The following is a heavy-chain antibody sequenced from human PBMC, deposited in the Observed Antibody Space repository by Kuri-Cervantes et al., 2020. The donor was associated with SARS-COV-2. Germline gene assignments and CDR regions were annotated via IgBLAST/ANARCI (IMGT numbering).Heavy chain of an antibody. CDR2: IYHSGST. CDR3: ARDGDLLWFGD. J-gene: IGHJ4*02. V-gene: IGHV4-4*02. D-gene: IGHD3-10*01. Sequence: SWVRQPPGKGLEWIGEIYHSGSTNYNPSLKSRVTISVDKSKNQFSLKLSSVTAADTAVYYCARDGDLLWFGDWGQGTLVTVSS.